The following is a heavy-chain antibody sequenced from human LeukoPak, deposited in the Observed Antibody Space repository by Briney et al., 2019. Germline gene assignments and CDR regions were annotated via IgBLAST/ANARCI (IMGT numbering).Heavy chain of an antibody. V-gene: IGHV4-59*11. Sequence: SETLSLTCTVSGGSISSHYWSWIRQPPGKGLEWIGYIYYSGSTNYNPSLKSRVTISVDTSKNQFSLKLSSVTAADTAVYYCARGWSGDYVEYWGQGTLVTVSS. CDR2: IYYSGST. J-gene: IGHJ4*02. CDR1: GGSISSHY. D-gene: IGHD2-15*01. CDR3: ARGWSGDYVEY.